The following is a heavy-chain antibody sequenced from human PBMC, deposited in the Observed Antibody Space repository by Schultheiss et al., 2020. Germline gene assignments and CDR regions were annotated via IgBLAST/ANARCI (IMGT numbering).Heavy chain of an antibody. V-gene: IGHV3-30*02. J-gene: IGHJ6*02. D-gene: IGHD1-26*01. CDR2: IRYDGSNK. CDR3: AKDAGRIYYYYGMDV. Sequence: GGSLRLSCAASGFTFSSYGMHWVRQAPGKGLEWVAFIRYDGSNKYYADSVKGRFTISRDNSKNTLYLQMNSLRAEDTAVYYCAKDAGRIYYYYGMDVWGQGTTVTVSS. CDR1: GFTFSSYG.